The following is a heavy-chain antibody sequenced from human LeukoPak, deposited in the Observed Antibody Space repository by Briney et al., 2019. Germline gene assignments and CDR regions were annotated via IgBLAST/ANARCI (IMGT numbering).Heavy chain of an antibody. V-gene: IGHV4-4*07. CDR2: IHTSGIT. D-gene: IGHD3-10*01. J-gene: IGHJ4*02. Sequence: PSETLSLTCTVSGGSITSYYWTYIRQPAGKGLEWIGRIHTSGITNYNPSLKSRVTMSLDTSKNQFSLNLSSVTAADTAVYYCAESYYYGSGSYSPDQYYWGQGTLVTVSS. CDR3: AESYYYGSGSYSPDQYY. CDR1: GGSITSYY.